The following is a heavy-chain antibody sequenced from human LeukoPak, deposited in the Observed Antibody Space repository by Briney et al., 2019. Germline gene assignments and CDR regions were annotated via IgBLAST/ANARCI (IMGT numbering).Heavy chain of an antibody. D-gene: IGHD2-21*01. Sequence: PGGSLRLSCAASEFTFTSYELNWVRQAPGKGLEWVSYISSSGNTISYADSVKGRFTISRDNAKNSLYLQMNSLRAEDTAVYYCAKYRADCFDIWGQGTMVTVSS. CDR3: AKYRADCFDI. CDR1: EFTFTSYE. J-gene: IGHJ3*02. V-gene: IGHV3-48*03. CDR2: ISSSGNTI.